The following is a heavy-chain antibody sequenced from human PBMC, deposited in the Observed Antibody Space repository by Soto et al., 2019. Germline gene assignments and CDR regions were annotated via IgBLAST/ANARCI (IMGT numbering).Heavy chain of an antibody. Sequence: QLQMQESGSGLVKPSQTLSLTCAVSGGSISRGGYSCSWILQPPEKGLDWIGYIYHSGSTYYNPSLKRRFTISLDRSTNQLSLKLSSVTAAYTAVKFFARVMTTVTTYDDWGQGTLVTFS. CDR2: IYHSGST. D-gene: IGHD4-17*01. CDR3: ARVMTTVTTYDD. J-gene: IGHJ4*02. CDR1: GGSISRGGYS. V-gene: IGHV4-30-2*01.